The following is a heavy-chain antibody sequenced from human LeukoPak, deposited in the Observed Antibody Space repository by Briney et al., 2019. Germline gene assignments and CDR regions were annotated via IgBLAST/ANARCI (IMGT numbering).Heavy chain of an antibody. CDR3: ARDAYDYGGNPLRY. CDR1: GYTFTGYY. V-gene: IGHV1-2*02. Sequence: ASVKVSCKASGYTFTGYYMHWVRQAPGQGLEWMGWINPNSGGTNYAQKFQGRVTMTRDTSISTAYMELSRLRSDDTAVYYCARDAYDYGGNPLRYWGQGTLVTVSS. CDR2: INPNSGGT. J-gene: IGHJ4*02. D-gene: IGHD4-23*01.